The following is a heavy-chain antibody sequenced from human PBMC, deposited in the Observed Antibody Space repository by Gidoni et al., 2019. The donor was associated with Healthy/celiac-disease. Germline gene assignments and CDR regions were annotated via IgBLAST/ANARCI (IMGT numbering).Heavy chain of an antibody. J-gene: IGHJ6*02. CDR2: ISSSSSYI. D-gene: IGHD6-19*01. CDR1: AFTFSSYS. CDR3: ARVGSGWYRGYYYYGMDV. V-gene: IGHV3-21*01. Sequence: EVQLVESGGGLVKPGGSLRLSCAASAFTFSSYSMNWVRQAPGKGREWVSSISSSSSYIYYADSVKGRFTISRDNAKNSLYLQMNSLRAEDTAVYYCARVGSGWYRGYYYYGMDVWGQGTTVTVSS.